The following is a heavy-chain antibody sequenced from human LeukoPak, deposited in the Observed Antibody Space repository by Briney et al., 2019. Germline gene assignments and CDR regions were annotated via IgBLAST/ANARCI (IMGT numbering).Heavy chain of an antibody. Sequence: GASVKVSCKASGYTFISYGISWVRQAPGQGLEWMGWISAYNGNTNYAQKLQGRVTMTTDTSTSTAYMELRSLRSDDTAVYYCARDAYYDSSGYYYPLDAFDIWGQGTMVTVSS. V-gene: IGHV1-18*01. CDR2: ISAYNGNT. CDR1: GYTFISYG. CDR3: ARDAYYDSSGYYYPLDAFDI. D-gene: IGHD3-22*01. J-gene: IGHJ3*02.